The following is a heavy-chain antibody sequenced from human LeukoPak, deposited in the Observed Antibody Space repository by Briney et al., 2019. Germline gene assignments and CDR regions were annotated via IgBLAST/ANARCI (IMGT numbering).Heavy chain of an antibody. CDR2: ISGSGGST. Sequence: GGSLRLSCAASGFSLSSYAMSWVRQAPGKGLEWVSAISGSGGSTYYADSVKGRFTISRDNSKNTLYLQMNSLRAEDTAVYYCAKDPEEGYCSGGSCYFDYWGQGTLVTVSS. CDR1: GFSLSSYA. J-gene: IGHJ4*02. CDR3: AKDPEEGYCSGGSCYFDY. V-gene: IGHV3-23*01. D-gene: IGHD2-15*01.